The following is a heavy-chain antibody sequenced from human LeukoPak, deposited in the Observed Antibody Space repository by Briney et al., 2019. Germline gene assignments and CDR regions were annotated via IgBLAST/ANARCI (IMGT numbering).Heavy chain of an antibody. Sequence: GGSLRLSCAASGFTFSTFAMIWVRQPPGKGLEWVSSIFPSGGEIHYADSVRGRFTISRDNSKSTLSLQMNSLRAEDTAIYYCATYRQILLTFESWGQGTLVTVSS. V-gene: IGHV3-23*01. CDR2: IFPSGGEI. CDR3: ATYRQILLTFES. J-gene: IGHJ4*02. D-gene: IGHD2/OR15-2a*01. CDR1: GFTFSTFA.